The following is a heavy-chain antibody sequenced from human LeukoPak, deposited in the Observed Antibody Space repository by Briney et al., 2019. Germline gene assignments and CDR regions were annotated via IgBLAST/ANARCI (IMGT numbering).Heavy chain of an antibody. CDR3: VKGRNVVVVGPTRNWFDP. V-gene: IGHV1-2*02. CDR1: GYSFIAYY. J-gene: IGHJ5*02. Sequence: ASVKVSCKASGYSFIAYYMHWVRQAPGQGLEWMGWITPNSGDTTFAPKFQGRVTMTRDTSITTAYMELSRLRSEDTAIYYCVKGRNVVVVGPTRNWFDPWGQGTLVTVSS. CDR2: ITPNSGDT. D-gene: IGHD2-15*01.